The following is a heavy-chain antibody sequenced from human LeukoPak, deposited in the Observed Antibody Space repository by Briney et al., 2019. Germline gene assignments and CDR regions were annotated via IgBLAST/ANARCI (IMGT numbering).Heavy chain of an antibody. D-gene: IGHD3-10*01. Sequence: GGSLRLSCAASGFTFSSNYMSWVRQAPGKGLEWVSVIYSGGSTYYADSVKGRFTISRDNSKNTLYLQMNSLRAEDTAVYYCARDRGSGSSRYGMDVWGQGTTVTVSS. CDR2: IYSGGST. CDR1: GFTFSSNY. J-gene: IGHJ6*02. CDR3: ARDRGSGSSRYGMDV. V-gene: IGHV3-53*01.